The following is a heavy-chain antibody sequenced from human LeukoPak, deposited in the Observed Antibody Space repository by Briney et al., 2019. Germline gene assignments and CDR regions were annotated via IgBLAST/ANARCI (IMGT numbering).Heavy chain of an antibody. D-gene: IGHD6-19*01. CDR1: GGTFSSYA. CDR3: ARVITGYSSGWPYLDY. J-gene: IGHJ4*02. Sequence: SVKVSCKASGGTFSSYAISWVRQAPGQGLEWMGRIIPILGIANYAQKFQGRVTITADKSTSTAYMELSSLRSEDTAVYYCARVITGYSSGWPYLDYWGQGTLVTVSS. V-gene: IGHV1-69*04. CDR2: IIPILGIA.